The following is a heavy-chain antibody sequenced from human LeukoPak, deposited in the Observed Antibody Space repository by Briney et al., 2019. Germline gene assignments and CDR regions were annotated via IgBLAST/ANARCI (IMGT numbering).Heavy chain of an antibody. J-gene: IGHJ4*02. Sequence: PGGSLRLSCAASGFTFSSYAMSWVRQAPGKGLECVSAISGSGGSTYYADSVKGRFTISRDNSKNTLYLQMNSLRAEDTAVYYCAKEKTSSWNPRPFDYWGQGTLVTVSS. V-gene: IGHV3-23*01. CDR1: GFTFSSYA. CDR2: ISGSGGST. D-gene: IGHD6-13*01. CDR3: AKEKTSSWNPRPFDY.